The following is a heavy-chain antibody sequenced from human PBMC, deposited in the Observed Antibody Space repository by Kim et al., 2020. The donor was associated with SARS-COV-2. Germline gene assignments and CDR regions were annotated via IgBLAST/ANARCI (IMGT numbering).Heavy chain of an antibody. V-gene: IGHV3-48*03. D-gene: IGHD2-2*01. CDR1: GFTFSSYE. CDR2: ISSSGSTI. CDR3: ARALHMPAWPNYYYYYGMDV. Sequence: GGSLRLSCAASGFTFSSYEMNWVRQAPGKGLEWVSYISSSGSTIYYADSVKGRFTISRDNAKNSLYLQMNSLRAEDTAIYYCARALHMPAWPNYYYYYGMDVWGQGTTVTVSS. J-gene: IGHJ6*02.